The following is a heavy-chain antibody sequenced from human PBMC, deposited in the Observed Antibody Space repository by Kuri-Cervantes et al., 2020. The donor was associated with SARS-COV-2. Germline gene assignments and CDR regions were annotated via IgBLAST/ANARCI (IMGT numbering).Heavy chain of an antibody. CDR2: IYSGGST. CDR1: GFTFDDFA. Sequence: GESLKISCAASGFTFDDFAMPWVRQAPGKGLEWVSVIYSGGSTYYADSLMGRFTISSDNYNNTLYLQMNSLRAADTAVYYCARDHYGWELVLFDYWGQGTLVTVSS. J-gene: IGHJ4*02. CDR3: ARDHYGWELVLFDY. V-gene: IGHV3-53*01. D-gene: IGHD1-26*01.